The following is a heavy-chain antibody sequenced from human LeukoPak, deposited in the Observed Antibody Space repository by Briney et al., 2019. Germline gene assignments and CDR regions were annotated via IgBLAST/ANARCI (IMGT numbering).Heavy chain of an antibody. CDR3: ARGASSGWYRGYYYYMDV. D-gene: IGHD6-19*01. CDR1: GYTFTSYG. J-gene: IGHJ6*03. V-gene: IGHV1-18*01. CDR2: ISAYNGNT. Sequence: ASVKVSCKASGYTFTSYGISWVRQAPGQGLEWMGWISAYNGNTNYAQKLQGRVTMTTDTSTSTAYMELRSLRSGDTAVYYCARGASSGWYRGYYYYMDVWGKGTTVTVSS.